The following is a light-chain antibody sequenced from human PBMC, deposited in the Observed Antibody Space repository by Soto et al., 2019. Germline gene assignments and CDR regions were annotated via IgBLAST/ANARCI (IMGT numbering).Light chain of an antibody. CDR1: QSISSW. J-gene: IGKJ1*01. CDR2: KAS. CDR3: QQYTSDRT. V-gene: IGKV1-5*03. Sequence: DLQMIPTPPTLSASVGDRVIISLRASQSISSWLAWYQQKPGKAPKLLIYKASSLESGVPSRFSGSGSGTEFTLPISSLHPYDFAPNYGQQYTSDRTYAEGTKVDI.